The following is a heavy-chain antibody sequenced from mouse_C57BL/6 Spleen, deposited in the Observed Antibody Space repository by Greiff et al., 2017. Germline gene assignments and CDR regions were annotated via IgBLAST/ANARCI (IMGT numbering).Heavy chain of an antibody. CDR1: GYTFTSYW. Sequence: QVQLQQPGAELVMPGASVKLSCKASGYTFTSYWMHWVKQRPGQGLEWIGEIDPSDSYTSYNQKFKGKSTLTVDKSSSTAYMQLSSLTSEDSAVYYCARSVYPGFDYWGQGTTLTVSS. D-gene: IGHD2-1*01. V-gene: IGHV1-69*01. J-gene: IGHJ2*01. CDR2: IDPSDSYT. CDR3: ARSVYPGFDY.